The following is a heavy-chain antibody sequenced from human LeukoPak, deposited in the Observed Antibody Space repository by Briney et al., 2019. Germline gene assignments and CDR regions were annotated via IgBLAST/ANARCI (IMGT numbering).Heavy chain of an antibody. J-gene: IGHJ6*02. CDR2: KSYDGSNK. CDR1: GFTFSSYG. CDR3: AKAPSLFYYYGMDV. Sequence: PRGSLRLSCAASGFTFSSYGMHWVRQAPGKGLEWVAVKSYDGSNKYYADSVKGRFTISRDNSKNTLYLQMNSLRAEDTAVYYCAKAPSLFYYYGMDVWGQGTTVTVSS. V-gene: IGHV3-30*18. D-gene: IGHD3-3*01.